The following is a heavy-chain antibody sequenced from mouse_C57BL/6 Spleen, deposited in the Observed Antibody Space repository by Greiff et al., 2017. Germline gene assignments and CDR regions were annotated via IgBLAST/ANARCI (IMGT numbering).Heavy chain of an antibody. CDR1: GFTFSSYA. CDR3: ARYSYYYNFDY. Sequence: EVMLVESGGGLVKPGGSLKLSCAASGFTFSSYAMSWVRQTPEKRLEWVATLSAGGSYTYYPDNVKGRFTISRENAKNNLYLQMSHLKSEDTAMYYCARYSYYYNFDYWGQGTTLTVSS. CDR2: LSAGGSYT. J-gene: IGHJ2*01. V-gene: IGHV5-4*03. D-gene: IGHD1-1*01.